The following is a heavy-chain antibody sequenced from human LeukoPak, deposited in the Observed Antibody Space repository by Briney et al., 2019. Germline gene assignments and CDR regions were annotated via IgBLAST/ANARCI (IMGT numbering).Heavy chain of an antibody. CDR1: GFTFSSYG. D-gene: IGHD6-19*01. J-gene: IGHJ4*02. V-gene: IGHV3-33*01. Sequence: GRSLRVSCAASGFTFSSYGMHWVRQAPGKGLEWVAVIWYDGSNKYYADSVKGRFTISRDNSKNTLYLQMNSLRAEDTAVYYCAGSIAVACTIDYWGQGTLVTVSS. CDR3: AGSIAVACTIDY. CDR2: IWYDGSNK.